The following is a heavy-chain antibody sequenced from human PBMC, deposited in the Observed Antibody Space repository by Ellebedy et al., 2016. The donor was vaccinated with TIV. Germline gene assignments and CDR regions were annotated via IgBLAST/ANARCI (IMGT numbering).Heavy chain of an antibody. CDR1: GGTFSSYA. D-gene: IGHD3-16*01. CDR2: IIPIFGTA. CDR3: ARGVDVDENGGAAAFFDY. Sequence: AASVKVSCKASGGTFSSYAISWVRQAPGQGLEWMGGIIPIFGTANYAQKFQGRVTITADESTSTAYMELSSLRSEDTAVYYCARGVDVDENGGAAAFFDYWGQGTLVTVSS. J-gene: IGHJ4*02. V-gene: IGHV1-69*13.